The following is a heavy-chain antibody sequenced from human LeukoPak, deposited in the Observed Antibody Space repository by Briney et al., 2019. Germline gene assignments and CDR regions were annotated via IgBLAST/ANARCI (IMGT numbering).Heavy chain of an antibody. CDR3: ARGSFVLEWLFDY. V-gene: IGHV3-21*01. Sequence: GGSLRLSCAASGFTFSSYSMNWVRQAPGKGLEWVSSISSSSSYIYYADSVKGRFTISRDNAKNSLYLQMDSLRAEDTAVYYCARGSFVLEWLFDYWGQGTLVTVSS. J-gene: IGHJ4*02. CDR1: GFTFSSYS. CDR2: ISSSSSYI. D-gene: IGHD3-3*01.